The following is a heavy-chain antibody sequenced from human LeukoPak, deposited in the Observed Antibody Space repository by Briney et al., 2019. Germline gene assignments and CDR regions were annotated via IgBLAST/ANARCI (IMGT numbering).Heavy chain of an antibody. J-gene: IGHJ4*02. CDR1: GGSISSGGYY. CDR2: IYHSGST. D-gene: IGHD1-26*01. Sequence: SETLSLTCTVSGGSISSGGYYWSWIRQPPGKGLEWIGYIYHSGSTYYNPSLKSRVTISVDRSKNQFSLKLSSVTAADTAVYYCARDLGGSLDYWGQGTLVTVSS. V-gene: IGHV4-30-2*01. CDR3: ARDLGGSLDY.